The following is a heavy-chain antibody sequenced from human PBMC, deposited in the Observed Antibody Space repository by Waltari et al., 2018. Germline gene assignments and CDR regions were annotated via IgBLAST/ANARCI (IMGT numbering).Heavy chain of an antibody. D-gene: IGHD6-13*01. CDR2: IRGRSSYI. CDR3: ARVFVAAAGSHHDAFDI. V-gene: IGHV3-21*03. J-gene: IGHJ3*02. Sequence: EVQLVESGGGLVKPGGSLRLSCAASGFTFSSYTMNWVRQAPGKGLEWVPSIRGRSSYIYYADSGKGRFTISRDNAKNSLYLQMNSLRAEDTAVYYCARVFVAAAGSHHDAFDIWGQGTMVTVSS. CDR1: GFTFSSYT.